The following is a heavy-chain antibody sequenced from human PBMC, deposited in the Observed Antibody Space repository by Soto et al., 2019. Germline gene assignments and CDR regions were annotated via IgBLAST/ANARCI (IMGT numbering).Heavy chain of an antibody. CDR2: IYSGGST. J-gene: IGHJ2*01. V-gene: IGHV3-53*01. CDR3: ARRQIPYYYDSSGYYPYWYFDL. Sequence: GGSLRLSCAASGFTFSSYAMSWVRQAPGKGLEWVSVIYSGGSTYYADSVKGRFTISRDNSKNTLYLQMNSLRAEDTAVYYCARRQIPYYYDSSGYYPYWYFDLWGRGTLVTVSS. D-gene: IGHD3-22*01. CDR1: GFTFSSYA.